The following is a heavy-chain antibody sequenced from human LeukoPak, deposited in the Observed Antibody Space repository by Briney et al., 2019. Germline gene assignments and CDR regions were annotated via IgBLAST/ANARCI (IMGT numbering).Heavy chain of an antibody. CDR3: ASIGGTVRDS. D-gene: IGHD4-17*01. J-gene: IGHJ4*02. V-gene: IGHV4-4*02. CDR2: IYHSGTS. CDR1: GVSVSSTYW. Sequence: PSGTLSLTCAVSGVSVSSTYWWTWVRPPPGKGPEWIGEIYHSGTSNYNPSLKSRVTISLDKSNNQFSLRLTSVTAADTAVYYCASIGGTVRDSWGQGTLVTVSS.